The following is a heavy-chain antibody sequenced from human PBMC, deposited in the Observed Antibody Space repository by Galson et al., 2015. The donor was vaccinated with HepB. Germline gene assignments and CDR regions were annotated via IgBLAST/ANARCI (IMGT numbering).Heavy chain of an antibody. V-gene: IGHV1-2*04. Sequence: SVKVSCKASGYTFTSYYMHWVRQAPGQGLEWMGWINPNSGGTNYAQKFQGWVTMTRDTSISTAYMELSRLRSDDTAVYYCARARRYCSGGSCYLAWFDPWGQGTLVTVSS. CDR1: GYTFTSYY. CDR2: INPNSGGT. CDR3: ARARRYCSGGSCYLAWFDP. D-gene: IGHD2-15*01. J-gene: IGHJ5*02.